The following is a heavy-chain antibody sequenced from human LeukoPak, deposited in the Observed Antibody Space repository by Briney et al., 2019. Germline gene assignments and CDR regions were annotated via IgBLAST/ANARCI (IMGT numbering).Heavy chain of an antibody. Sequence: SETLSLTCTVAGGSISSSSYYWGWIRQPPGKGLEWIGSIYYSGSTYYNPSLKSRVTISVDTSKNQFSLKLSSVTAADTAVYYCARHFKRSSGWFAEYFQHWGQGTLVTVSS. CDR3: ARHFKRSSGWFAEYFQH. V-gene: IGHV4-39*01. CDR1: GGSISSSSYY. CDR2: IYYSGST. J-gene: IGHJ1*01. D-gene: IGHD6-19*01.